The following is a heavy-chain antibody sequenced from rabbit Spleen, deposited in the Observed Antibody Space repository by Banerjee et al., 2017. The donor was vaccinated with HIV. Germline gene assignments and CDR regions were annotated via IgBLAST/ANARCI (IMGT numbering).Heavy chain of an antibody. D-gene: IGHD7-1*01. CDR3: GRSSYAGYAGYGYGLDL. V-gene: IGHV1S40*01. J-gene: IGHJ6*01. Sequence: QSLEESGGDLVKPGASLTLTCTASGFSFSSSDYMCWVRQAPGKGLEWIGCIDIGTTNTVYASWVKGRFTISRTSSTTVTLQMTSLTAADTATYFCGRSSYAGYAGYGYGLDLWGQGTLVTVS. CDR1: GFSFSSSDY. CDR2: IDIGTTNT.